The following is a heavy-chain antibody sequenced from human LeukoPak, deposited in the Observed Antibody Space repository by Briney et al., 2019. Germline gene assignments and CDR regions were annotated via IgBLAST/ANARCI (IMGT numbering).Heavy chain of an antibody. CDR1: GFTFSSYW. Sequence: GGSLRLSCAASGFTFSSYWMHWVRQAPGKGRVWVSRINSAGSSTSYADSVKGRFTISRDNAKNTLYLQMNSLRAEDTAVYYCARDHDFWSGYSDYWGQGTLVTVSS. D-gene: IGHD3-3*01. V-gene: IGHV3-74*01. J-gene: IGHJ4*02. CDR3: ARDHDFWSGYSDY. CDR2: INSAGSST.